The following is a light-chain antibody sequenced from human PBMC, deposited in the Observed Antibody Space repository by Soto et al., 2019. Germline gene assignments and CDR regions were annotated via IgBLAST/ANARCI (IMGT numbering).Light chain of an antibody. CDR3: QQSYSTPRT. V-gene: IGKV1-39*01. Sequence: DIQMTRSPSSLSASVGDRVTITCRASQRVSRYLNWYQQKSGKAPKVLIYAASTLQSGVPSRFSGSGSGTDFTLTISSLQPEDFATYYCQQSYSTPRTFGQGTKVEI. CDR2: AAS. J-gene: IGKJ1*01. CDR1: QRVSRY.